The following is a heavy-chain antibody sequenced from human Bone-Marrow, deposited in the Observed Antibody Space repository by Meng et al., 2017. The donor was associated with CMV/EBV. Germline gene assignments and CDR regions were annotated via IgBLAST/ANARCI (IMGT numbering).Heavy chain of an antibody. J-gene: IGHJ4*02. CDR1: GFTFSTYA. CDR2: ISGGGTTT. Sequence: GESLKISCAASGFTFSTYAMSWVRQAPGKGLEWVSAISGGGTTTYYAGSVRGRFTISRDNSKNMLYLQMNSLRAEDTAVYYCAKDLPGVVWFGEWGQGTLVTVSS. D-gene: IGHD3-10*01. CDR3: AKDLPGVVWFGE. V-gene: IGHV3-23*01.